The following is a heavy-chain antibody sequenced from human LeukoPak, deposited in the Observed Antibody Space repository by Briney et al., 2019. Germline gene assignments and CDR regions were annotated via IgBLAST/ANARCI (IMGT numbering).Heavy chain of an antibody. CDR3: VKEAYGSGNFRHFDY. CDR2: IWNDGDNK. CDR1: GFTFRTYG. J-gene: IGHJ4*02. V-gene: IGHV3-33*06. D-gene: IGHD3-10*01. Sequence: GGSLRLSCAASGFTFRTYGMHWVRQAPGKGLEWVAVIWNDGDNKNYADSVKGRFTISRDNSKNTVYLQMNSLRAKDTAVYFCVKEAYGSGNFRHFDYWGQGTLVTVSS.